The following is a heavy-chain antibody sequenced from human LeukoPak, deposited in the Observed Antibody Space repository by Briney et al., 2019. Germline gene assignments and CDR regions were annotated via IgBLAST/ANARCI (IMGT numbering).Heavy chain of an antibody. D-gene: IGHD6-19*01. Sequence: GGSLRLSCAASGFTFSSYAMHWVRQAPGKGLEWVAVISYDGSNKYYADSVKGRFTISRDNSKNTLYLQMNSLRAEDTAVYYCARVADIAVAGTAFDYWGQGTLVTVSS. CDR2: ISYDGSNK. J-gene: IGHJ4*02. CDR1: GFTFSSYA. V-gene: IGHV3-30-3*01. CDR3: ARVADIAVAGTAFDY.